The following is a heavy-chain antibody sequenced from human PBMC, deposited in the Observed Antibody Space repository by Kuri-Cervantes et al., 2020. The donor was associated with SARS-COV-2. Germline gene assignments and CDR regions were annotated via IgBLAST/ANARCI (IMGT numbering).Heavy chain of an antibody. Sequence: SEILSLTCTVSGYSISSGYYWGWIRQPPGKGLEWIGSIYHSGSTYYNPSLKSRVTISVDTSKNQFSLKLSSVTAADTAVYYCARSYGDYFRAWNYWGQGTLVTVSS. CDR2: IYHSGST. J-gene: IGHJ4*02. V-gene: IGHV4-38-2*02. D-gene: IGHD4-17*01. CDR3: ARSYGDYFRAWNY. CDR1: GYSISSGYY.